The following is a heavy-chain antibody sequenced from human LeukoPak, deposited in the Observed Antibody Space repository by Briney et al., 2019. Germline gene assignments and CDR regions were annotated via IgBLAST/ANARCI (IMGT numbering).Heavy chain of an antibody. CDR1: GGTFSSYA. Sequence: SVKVSCKASGGTFSSYAISWVRQAPGQGLEWMGGIIPIFGTANYAQKFQGRVTITTDESTGTAYMELSSLRSEDTAVYYCARSGGSGRGNYMDVWGKGTTVTVSS. CDR3: ARSGGSGRGNYMDV. J-gene: IGHJ6*03. D-gene: IGHD2-15*01. V-gene: IGHV1-69*05. CDR2: IIPIFGTA.